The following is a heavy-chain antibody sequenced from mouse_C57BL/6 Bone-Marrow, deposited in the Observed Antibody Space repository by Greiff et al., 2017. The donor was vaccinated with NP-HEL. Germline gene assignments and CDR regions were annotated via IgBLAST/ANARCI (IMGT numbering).Heavy chain of an antibody. D-gene: IGHD1-1*01. CDR2: IYPGGGYT. J-gene: IGHJ4*01. CDR1: GYTFTNYW. CDR3: AFYGSYYAMDY. Sequence: QVQLQQSGAELVRPGTSVKMSCKASGYTFTNYWIGWAKQRPGHGLEWIGDIYPGGGYTNYNEKFKGKATLTADKSSSTAYMQFSSLTSEDSAIYYCAFYGSYYAMDYWGQGTSVTVSS. V-gene: IGHV1-63*01.